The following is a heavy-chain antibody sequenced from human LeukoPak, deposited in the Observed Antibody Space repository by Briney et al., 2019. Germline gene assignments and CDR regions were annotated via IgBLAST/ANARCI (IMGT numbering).Heavy chain of an antibody. CDR1: GGTFSSYA. Sequence: ASVKVSCKASGGTFSSYAISWVRQAPGQGLEWMGGIIPIFGTANYAQKFQGRVTITADEPTSTAYMELSSLRSEDTAVYYCARSERGRRVAGYPPWGALDIWGQGTMATVSS. J-gene: IGHJ3*02. D-gene: IGHD2-15*01. CDR3: ARSERGRRVAGYPPWGALDI. CDR2: IIPIFGTA. V-gene: IGHV1-69*13.